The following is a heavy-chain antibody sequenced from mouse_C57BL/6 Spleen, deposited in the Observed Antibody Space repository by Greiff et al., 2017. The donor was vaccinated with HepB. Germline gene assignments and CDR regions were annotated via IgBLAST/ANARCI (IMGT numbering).Heavy chain of an antibody. J-gene: IGHJ4*01. V-gene: IGHV1-4*01. CDR3: ARSVYSNEYYAMDY. Sequence: VQLQQSGAELARPGASVKMSCKASGYTFTSYTMHWVKQRPGQGLEWIGYINPSSGYTKYNQKFKDKAKLTADKSSSTAYMQLSSLTPEDSAVYYCARSVYSNEYYAMDYWGQGTSVTVSS. D-gene: IGHD2-5*01. CDR2: INPSSGYT. CDR1: GYTFTSYT.